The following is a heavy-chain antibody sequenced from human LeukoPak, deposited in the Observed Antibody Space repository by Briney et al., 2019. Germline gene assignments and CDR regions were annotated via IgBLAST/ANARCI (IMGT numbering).Heavy chain of an antibody. CDR3: AKGYYDSSPNYFDY. CDR1: GFTFSSYG. J-gene: IGHJ4*02. CDR2: ISYDGSNK. Sequence: QPGRSLRLSCAASGFTFSSYGMHWVRQAPGKGLEWVAVISYDGSNKYYADSVKGRFTISRDNSKNTLYLQMNSLRAEDTAVYYCAKGYYDSSPNYFDYWGQGTLVTVSS. D-gene: IGHD3-22*01. V-gene: IGHV3-30*18.